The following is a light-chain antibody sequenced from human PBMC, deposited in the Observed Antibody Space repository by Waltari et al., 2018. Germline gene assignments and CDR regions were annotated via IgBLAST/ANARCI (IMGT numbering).Light chain of an antibody. Sequence: DIVMTQSPDSLALSLGERATISCKSSKSVLHASNNRNFLAWYQHRPGQSPKLLISWASTRQSGVPDRFSGSGSAADFTLTITSLQAEDVATYYCQQYYSTPLTFGGGTKVA. V-gene: IGKV4-1*01. CDR1: KSVLHASNNRNF. CDR2: WAS. CDR3: QQYYSTPLT. J-gene: IGKJ4*01.